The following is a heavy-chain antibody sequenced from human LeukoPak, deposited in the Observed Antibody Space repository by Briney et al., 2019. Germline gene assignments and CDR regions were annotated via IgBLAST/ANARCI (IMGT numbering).Heavy chain of an antibody. CDR3: ARRGSSWYSASWFDP. Sequence: PSETLSLTCAVYGGSFSGYYWSWIRQPPGKGLEWIGEINHSGSTNYNPSLKSRVTIPVGTSKNQFSLKLSSVTAADTAVYYCARRGSSWYSASWFDPWGQGTLVTVSS. V-gene: IGHV4-34*01. J-gene: IGHJ5*02. D-gene: IGHD6-13*01. CDR2: INHSGST. CDR1: GGSFSGYY.